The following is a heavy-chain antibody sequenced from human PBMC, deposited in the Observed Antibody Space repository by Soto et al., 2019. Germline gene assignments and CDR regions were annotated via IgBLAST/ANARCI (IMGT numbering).Heavy chain of an antibody. J-gene: IGHJ6*02. V-gene: IGHV1-46*01. CDR3: AREGNSYSGMDV. Sequence: QVQLMQSGAEVKKPGASVRVSCVASGYTFTSYYMHWVRQAPGQGLEWLGVIKLSGGSTTYAQRFQGRVTVTRDTSTSTVYMELRSLRSEYTAVSHCAREGNSYSGMDVWGQGTTVTVS. CDR1: GYTFTSYY. CDR2: IKLSGGST.